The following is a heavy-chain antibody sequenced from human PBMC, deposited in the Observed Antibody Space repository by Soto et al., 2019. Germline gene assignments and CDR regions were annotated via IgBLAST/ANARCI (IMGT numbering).Heavy chain of an antibody. CDR1: GFTFSSYG. D-gene: IGHD3-22*01. Sequence: SLRLSCAASGFTFSSYGMHWVRQAPGKGLEWVAVISYDGSNKYYADSVKGRFTISRDNSKNTLYLQMNSLRAEDTAVYYCAKLGDRYYYDSSGSYLDYWGQGTLVTVSS. J-gene: IGHJ4*02. V-gene: IGHV3-30*18. CDR2: ISYDGSNK. CDR3: AKLGDRYYYDSSGSYLDY.